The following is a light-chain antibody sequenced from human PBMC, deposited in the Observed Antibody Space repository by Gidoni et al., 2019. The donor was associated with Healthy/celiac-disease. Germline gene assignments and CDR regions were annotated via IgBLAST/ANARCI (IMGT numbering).Light chain of an antibody. V-gene: IGKV3-11*01. CDR2: DAS. J-gene: IGKJ3*01. Sequence: EIVLTQSPATLSLSPGERATLSCRASQLVSSYLAWYQQKPGQAPRLLIYDASNRATGIPARFSGSGSGTDFTLTISSLEPEDFAVYYCQQRSNWPRFTFGPGTKVDSK. CDR1: QLVSSY. CDR3: QQRSNWPRFT.